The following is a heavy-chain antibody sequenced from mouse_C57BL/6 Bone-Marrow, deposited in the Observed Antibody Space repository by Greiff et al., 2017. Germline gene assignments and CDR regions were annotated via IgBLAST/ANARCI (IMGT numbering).Heavy chain of an antibody. CDR1: GFTFSDYY. CDR3: ARHNDYDGWYFDV. J-gene: IGHJ1*03. V-gene: IGHV5-12*01. D-gene: IGHD2-4*01. Sequence: EVHLVESGGGLAQPGGSLKLSCAASGFTFSDYYMYWVRQTPEKRLEWVAYISNGGGSTYYPDTVKGRFTITTDNAKNTPYLRMSRLKSEDTAMYYCARHNDYDGWYFDVWGTGTTVTVSS. CDR2: ISNGGGST.